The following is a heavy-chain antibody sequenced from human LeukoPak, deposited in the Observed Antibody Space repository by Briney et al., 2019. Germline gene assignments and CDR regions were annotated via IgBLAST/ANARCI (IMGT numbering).Heavy chain of an antibody. CDR2: INHSGST. D-gene: IGHD3-10*01. V-gene: IGHV4-34*01. CDR3: ARGRGRRHFDY. CDR1: GFTFGDYA. J-gene: IGHJ4*02. Sequence: GSLRLSCTASGFTFGDYAMSWIRQPPGKGLEWIGEINHSGSTNYNPSLKSRVTISVDTSKNQFSLKLSSVTAADTAVYYCARGRGRRHFDYWGQGTLVTVSS.